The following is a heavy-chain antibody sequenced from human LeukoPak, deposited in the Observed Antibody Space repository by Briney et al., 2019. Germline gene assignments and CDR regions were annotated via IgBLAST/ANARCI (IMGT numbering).Heavy chain of an antibody. CDR2: INEDGSTT. CDR3: TRDTFGARDS. J-gene: IGHJ4*02. CDR1: GYTFSTYW. V-gene: IGHV3-74*01. D-gene: IGHD3-10*01. Sequence: PGGSLRLSCAASGYTFSTYWMHWIRQGPGKGLVWVSGINEDGSTTSYADSVRGRFTISRDNATNTLYLQMTSLRAEDTAVYYCTRDTFGARDSWGQGTLVTVSS.